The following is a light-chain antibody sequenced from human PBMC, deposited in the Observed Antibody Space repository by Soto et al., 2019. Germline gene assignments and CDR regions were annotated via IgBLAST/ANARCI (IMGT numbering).Light chain of an antibody. V-gene: IGLV2-14*01. J-gene: IGLJ1*01. Sequence: QSALTQPASVSGSPGQSVTISCTGTSSDVGTYNYVSWYQQHPSKAPKLIIYEVSDRPSGVSNRFSGSKSGNTASLTISGLQSEDEADYYCSSFTSSTVYVFGTGTKLTVL. CDR3: SSFTSSTVYV. CDR1: SSDVGTYNY. CDR2: EVS.